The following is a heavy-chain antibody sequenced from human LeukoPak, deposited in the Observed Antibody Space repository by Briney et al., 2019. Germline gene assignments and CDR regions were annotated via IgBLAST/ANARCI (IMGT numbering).Heavy chain of an antibody. D-gene: IGHD2-15*01. V-gene: IGHV3-23*01. J-gene: IGHJ4*02. CDR2: TSGSGGST. Sequence: GGSLRLSCAASGFTFSSYAMSWVRQAPGKGLEWVSATSGSGGSTYYADSVRGRFTISRDNSKNTLYLQMNSLRAEDTAVYYCRRSTSGGSEYFDYWGQGTLVTVSS. CDR3: RRSTSGGSEYFDY. CDR1: GFTFSSYA.